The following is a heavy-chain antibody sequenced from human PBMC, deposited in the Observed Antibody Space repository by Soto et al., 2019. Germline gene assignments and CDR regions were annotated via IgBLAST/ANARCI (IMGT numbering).Heavy chain of an antibody. V-gene: IGHV4-39*01. CDR2: QYYSGST. CDR3: ARGDDFAGNDYFDY. CDR1: GGSINNGFHY. D-gene: IGHD2-21*02. J-gene: IGHJ4*02. Sequence: ETLSLTCTVSGGSINNGFHYWGWIRQPPGKGLEYIGSQYYSGSTYYNPSLQSRVAIFIDTSKNQFSLKLSSVTAADTAVYFCARGDDFAGNDYFDYWGQGTLVTVSS.